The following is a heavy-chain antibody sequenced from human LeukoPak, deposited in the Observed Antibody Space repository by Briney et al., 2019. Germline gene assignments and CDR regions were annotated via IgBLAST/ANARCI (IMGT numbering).Heavy chain of an antibody. Sequence: PGGSLRLSCAASGFTFSSYEMNWVRQAPGKGLEWVSYMSSSGSNIYYADSVKGRFTISRDNAKNTLYLQMNSVRDEDTAVYYCGREGVDDWGQGTLVTVSS. CDR2: MSSSGSNI. D-gene: IGHD3-16*01. V-gene: IGHV3-48*03. J-gene: IGHJ4*02. CDR3: GREGVDD. CDR1: GFTFSSYE.